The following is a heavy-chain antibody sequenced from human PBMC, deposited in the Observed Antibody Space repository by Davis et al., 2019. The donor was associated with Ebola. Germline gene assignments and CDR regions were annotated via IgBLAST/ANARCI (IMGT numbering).Heavy chain of an antibody. CDR1: GYTFANYG. D-gene: IGHD6-19*01. CDR3: ARGRTYSSGWRL. J-gene: IGHJ4*02. CDR2: ISSYNGNT. V-gene: IGHV1-18*04. Sequence: ASVKVSCKGSGYTFANYGITWVRQAPGQGLEWMGWISSYNGNTKYAENLHGRVTMTTDTSTSTAYMELRSLTSDDTAVYYCARGRTYSSGWRLWGQGTLVTVSS.